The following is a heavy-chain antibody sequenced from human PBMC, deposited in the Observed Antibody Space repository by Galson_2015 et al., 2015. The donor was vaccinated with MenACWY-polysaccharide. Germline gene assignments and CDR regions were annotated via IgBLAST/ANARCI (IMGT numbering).Heavy chain of an antibody. J-gene: IGHJ4*02. V-gene: IGHV3-23*01. CDR2: IRDSGDTT. D-gene: IGHD6-13*01. Sequence: SLRLSCAASGFILNNYAMTWVRQAPGQGLEWVSSIRDSGDTTFYADSVKGRFTISRDNSKSTLYLQMNSLRAEDAAIYYCAKDYSITWDNFFDYWGQGTLVTVSS. CDR3: AKDYSITWDNFFDY. CDR1: GFILNNYA.